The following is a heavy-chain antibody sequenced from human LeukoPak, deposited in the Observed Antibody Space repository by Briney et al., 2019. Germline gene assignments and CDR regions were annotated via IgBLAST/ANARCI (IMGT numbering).Heavy chain of an antibody. J-gene: IGHJ5*02. V-gene: IGHV1-69*04. CDR3: ARDFLNCSSTSCFMNWFDP. Sequence: ASVKVSCKASGGTFSSYAISWVRQAPGQGLEWMGRIIPIFGIANYAQKFQGRVTITADKSTSTAYMELSSLRSEDTAVYYCARDFLNCSSTSCFMNWFDPWGQGTLVTVSS. CDR1: GGTFSSYA. D-gene: IGHD2-2*01. CDR2: IIPIFGIA.